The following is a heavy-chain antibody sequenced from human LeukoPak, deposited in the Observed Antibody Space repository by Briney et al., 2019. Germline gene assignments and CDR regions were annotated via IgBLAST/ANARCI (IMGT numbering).Heavy chain of an antibody. CDR1: GFTFSSYW. J-gene: IGHJ4*02. CDR2: IKQDGSEK. CDR3: AKSSWDCSGYLIFDY. V-gene: IGHV3-7*01. D-gene: IGHD3-22*01. Sequence: GGSLRLSCAASGFTFSSYWMNWVRQAPGKGLEWVANIKQDGSEKDYVDSVKGRFTISRDNSKNTLYLQMNSLRAEDTAVYYCAKSSWDCSGYLIFDYWGQGTLVTASS.